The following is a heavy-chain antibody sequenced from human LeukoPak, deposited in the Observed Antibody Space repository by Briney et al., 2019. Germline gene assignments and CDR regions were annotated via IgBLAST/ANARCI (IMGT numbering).Heavy chain of an antibody. J-gene: IGHJ4*02. CDR3: ARHMGYYGSGTYKGGLDY. V-gene: IGHV4-39*01. CDR2: IYYSGTT. CDR1: GGSISSRSYH. D-gene: IGHD3-10*01. Sequence: SETLSLTCTVSGGSISSRSYHWGWMRQPPGKGLECIVTIYYSGTTYYNPSLKSRVTISVYTSKNQFSLKLSSLTAADTAVYYCARHMGYYGSGTYKGGLDYWGQGTLVTVSS.